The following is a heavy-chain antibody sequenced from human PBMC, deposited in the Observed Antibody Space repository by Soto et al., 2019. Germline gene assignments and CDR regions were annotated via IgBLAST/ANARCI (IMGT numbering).Heavy chain of an antibody. CDR1: GGSFSGYY. J-gene: IGHJ5*02. Sequence: PSETLSLTCAVYGGSFSGYYWSWIRQPPGKGLEWIGEINHSGSTNYNPSLKSRVTISVDTSKNQFSLKLSSVTAADTAVYYCARGNYYGSGSYYKVNWFHPWGQGTLVTVSS. V-gene: IGHV4-34*01. D-gene: IGHD3-10*01. CDR2: INHSGST. CDR3: ARGNYYGSGSYYKVNWFHP.